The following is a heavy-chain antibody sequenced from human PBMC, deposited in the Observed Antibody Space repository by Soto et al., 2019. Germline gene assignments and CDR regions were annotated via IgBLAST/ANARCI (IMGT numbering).Heavy chain of an antibody. CDR2: IYYSGST. D-gene: IGHD6-19*01. V-gene: IGHV4-59*01. CDR3: ARDMSSGWLDY. CDR1: GGSISSYY. Sequence: SETLSLTCTVSGGSISSYYWSLIRQPPGKGLEWIGYIYYSGSTNYNPSLKSRVTISVDTSKNQFSLKLSSVTAADTAVYYCARDMSSGWLDYWGQGTLVTVSS. J-gene: IGHJ4*02.